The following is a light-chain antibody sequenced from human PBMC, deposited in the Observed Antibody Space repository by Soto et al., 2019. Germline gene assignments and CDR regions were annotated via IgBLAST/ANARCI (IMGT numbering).Light chain of an antibody. Sequence: DIQMTQSPSTLSASVGDRVTITCRAIQSISSWLAWYPQKPGKAPKLLIYKESSLESGVPSRFSGSGSGTEFTLTISSLQPDDFATYYCQQYNSYSWTFGQGTKVEIK. CDR1: QSISSW. V-gene: IGKV1-5*03. J-gene: IGKJ1*01. CDR3: QQYNSYSWT. CDR2: KES.